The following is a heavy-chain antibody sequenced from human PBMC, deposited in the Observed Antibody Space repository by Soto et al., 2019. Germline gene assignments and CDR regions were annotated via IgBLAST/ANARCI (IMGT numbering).Heavy chain of an antibody. J-gene: IGHJ4*02. CDR3: AKKVNSGPGSQYFDY. CDR1: GFTFSSYS. CDR2: FRSSGDDGTT. D-gene: IGHD3-10*01. Sequence: GGSLRLSCAASGFTFSSYSMNWVRQAPGKGLEWVSGFRSSGDDGTTYYADSVKGRFAISRDNSKNTLFLQMDNLRAEDTAIYYCAKKVNSGPGSQYFDYWGQGTLVTVSS. V-gene: IGHV3-23*01.